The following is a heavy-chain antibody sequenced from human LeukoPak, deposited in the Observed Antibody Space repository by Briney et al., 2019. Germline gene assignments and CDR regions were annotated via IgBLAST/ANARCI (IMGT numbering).Heavy chain of an antibody. CDR3: ARDRQRNFDY. Sequence: SQTLSLTCAISGDTVSSNTAAWNWIRQSPSRGLEWLGRTCYRSKWYNDYAVSVKSRITTNTDTSKNQFSLQLNSVTPEDTAVYYCARDRQRNFDYWGQGTLVTVSS. CDR2: TCYRSKWYN. V-gene: IGHV6-1*01. J-gene: IGHJ4*02. CDR1: GDTVSSNTAA.